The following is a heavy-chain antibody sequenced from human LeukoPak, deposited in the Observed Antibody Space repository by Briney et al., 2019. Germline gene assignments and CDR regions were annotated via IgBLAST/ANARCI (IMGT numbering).Heavy chain of an antibody. CDR2: ISAYNVNT. J-gene: IGHJ4*02. V-gene: IGHV1-18*01. Sequence: ASVKVSCKASGYTFTSYGISCVRQAPGQGLQWMGWISAYNVNTNYAQKLQGRVTTTTDTSTSTAYMELRSLRSDDTAVYYCARGGYSYGYDYWVGGTSKFDYWGQGTLVTVSS. D-gene: IGHD5-18*01. CDR1: GYTFTSYG. CDR3: ARGGYSYGYDYWVGGTSKFDY.